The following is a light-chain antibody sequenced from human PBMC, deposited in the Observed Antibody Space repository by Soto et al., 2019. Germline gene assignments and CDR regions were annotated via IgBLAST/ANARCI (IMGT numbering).Light chain of an antibody. V-gene: IGKV3-20*01. CDR1: QSVRGGF. CDR2: GAS. Sequence: IVLTQSPGTLSLSPGARATLSCRASQSVRGGFLAWYQQKPGQAPRLLIYGASSTATGIPDRFSGSGSGTDFTLTISRLAPVDFAVYYCQQDGTSPLTFGQVNKV. CDR3: QQDGTSPLT. J-gene: IGKJ1*01.